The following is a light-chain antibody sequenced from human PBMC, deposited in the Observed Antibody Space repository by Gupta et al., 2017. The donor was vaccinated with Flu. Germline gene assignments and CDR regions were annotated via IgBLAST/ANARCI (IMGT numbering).Light chain of an antibody. CDR3: AAWDDSRNGVV. V-gene: IGLV1-47*01. CDR2: RSN. Sequence: SSNVGNNYVYWYRQFPGAAPKLLIFRSNERPSGVSDRFSGSKSGTSASLAISGLRSEDEADYSCAAWDDSRNGVVFGGGTKLTVL. CDR1: SSNVGNNY. J-gene: IGLJ2*01.